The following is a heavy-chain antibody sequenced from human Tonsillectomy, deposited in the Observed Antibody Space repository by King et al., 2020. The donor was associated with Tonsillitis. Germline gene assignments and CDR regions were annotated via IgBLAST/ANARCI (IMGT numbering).Heavy chain of an antibody. CDR2: ISYDGSNK. J-gene: IGHJ4*02. CDR3: AKAANWALDY. CDR1: GFTFSSYG. D-gene: IGHD7-27*01. V-gene: IGHV3-30*18. Sequence: QLVQSGGGVVPPGRSLRLSCAASGFTFSSYGMHWVRQSPGKGLEWVAVISYDGSNKYYADSVKGRFTISRDNSKNTLYLQMNSLRAEDTAVYYCAKAANWALDYWGQGTLVTVSS.